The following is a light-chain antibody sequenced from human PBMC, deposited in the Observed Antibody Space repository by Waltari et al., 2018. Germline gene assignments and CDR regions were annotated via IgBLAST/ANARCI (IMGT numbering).Light chain of an antibody. CDR2: DVT. CDR1: SNDVGYYSL. V-gene: IGLV2-23*02. Sequence: QSALTQPASVSGSPGQSTTISCTGTSNDVGYYSLVSWYQQHPGKAPNLLIYDVTKRPSGVSGGFYGSKSGNTAFLTVSGVQAEDEADYYCSSYGGSNNLVFGGGTKLTVL. CDR3: SSYGGSNNLV. J-gene: IGLJ3*02.